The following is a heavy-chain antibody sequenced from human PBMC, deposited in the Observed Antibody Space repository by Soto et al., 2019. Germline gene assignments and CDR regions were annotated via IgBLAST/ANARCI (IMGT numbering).Heavy chain of an antibody. CDR1: GFTFSSYG. Sequence: GGSLRLSCAASGFTFSSYGMHWVRQAPGKGLEWVAVIWYDGNNKYYADSVKGRFTISRDTARNSLYLQMSSLRDEDTAVYYCARDSGYGLPNWFDSWGQGTLVTVSS. CDR2: IWYDGNNK. V-gene: IGHV3-33*01. CDR3: ARDSGYGLPNWFDS. J-gene: IGHJ5*01. D-gene: IGHD5-18*01.